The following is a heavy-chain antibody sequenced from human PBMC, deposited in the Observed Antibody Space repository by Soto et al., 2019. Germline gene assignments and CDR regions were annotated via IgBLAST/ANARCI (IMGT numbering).Heavy chain of an antibody. CDR3: ARGDRCGGNAQIDF. CDR2: IYYIGTA. Sequence: SETLSLTCTVSGGSVSSGTDYWSWIRQPPGKGLEWIGFIYYIGTANYNPSLKSRVSMSLDTSKNQFSLKMSSVTAADTAVYYCARGDRCGGNAQIDFCGQGPLVTGS. D-gene: IGHD2-15*01. V-gene: IGHV4-61*01. CDR1: GGSVSSGTDY. J-gene: IGHJ4*02.